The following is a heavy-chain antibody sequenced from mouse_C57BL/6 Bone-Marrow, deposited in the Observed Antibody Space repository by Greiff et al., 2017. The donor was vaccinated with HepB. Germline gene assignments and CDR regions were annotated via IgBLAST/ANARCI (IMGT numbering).Heavy chain of an antibody. CDR3: TRVIYYDYDDAMDY. Sequence: EVKLMESGEGLVKPGGSLKLSCAASGFTFSSYAMSWVRQTPEKRLEWVAYISSGGDYIYYADTVKGRFTISRDNARNTLYLQMSSLKSEDTAMYYCTRVIYYDYDDAMDYWGQGTSVTVSS. V-gene: IGHV5-9-1*02. J-gene: IGHJ4*01. CDR1: GFTFSSYA. D-gene: IGHD2-4*01. CDR2: ISSGGDYI.